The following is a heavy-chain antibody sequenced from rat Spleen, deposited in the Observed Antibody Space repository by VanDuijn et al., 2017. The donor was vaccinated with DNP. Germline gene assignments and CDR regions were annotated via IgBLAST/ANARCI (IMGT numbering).Heavy chain of an antibody. V-gene: IGHV5-20*01. CDR3: TTRRDGY. CDR2: VSYDGGST. J-gene: IGHJ2*01. D-gene: IGHD1-12*02. Sequence: EVQLVESGGGLVQPGGSLKLSCAASGFTFSDYYMAWVRQAQTKGLEWVASVSYDGGSTYYRDSVKGRFTFSRDNARSRLFLQMDSLRSEDTATYYCTTRRDGYWGQGVMVTVSS. CDR1: GFTFSDYY.